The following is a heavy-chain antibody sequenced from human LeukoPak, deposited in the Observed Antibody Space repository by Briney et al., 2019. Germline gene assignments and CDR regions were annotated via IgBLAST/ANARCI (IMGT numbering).Heavy chain of an antibody. CDR2: IYTSGST. V-gene: IGHV4-61*02. CDR1: GGSISSGSYY. CDR3: ASAAGHY. J-gene: IGHJ4*02. D-gene: IGHD6-13*01. Sequence: SQTLSLTCTVSGGSISSGSYYWSWIRQPAGKGLEWIGRIYTSGSTNYNPSLKSRVTISVDTSKNQFSLKLSSVTAADTAVYYCASAAGHYWGQGTLVTVSS.